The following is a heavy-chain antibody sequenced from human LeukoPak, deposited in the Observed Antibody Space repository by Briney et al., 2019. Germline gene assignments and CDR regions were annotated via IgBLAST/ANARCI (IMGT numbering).Heavy chain of an antibody. CDR2: IRSKVDGGTA. CDR3: TKDLPFTAGGVIVH. Sequence: GGSLRLSCGVSGLTFSDAWLTWVRQGPGKGLEGVGLIRSKVDGGTADYATTVKGRFTISRDDSKNMLYLQVNGLKTEDTAIYYCTKDLPFTAGGVIVHWGQGALVTVSS. J-gene: IGHJ5*02. CDR1: GLTFSDAW. V-gene: IGHV3-15*01. D-gene: IGHD3-16*01.